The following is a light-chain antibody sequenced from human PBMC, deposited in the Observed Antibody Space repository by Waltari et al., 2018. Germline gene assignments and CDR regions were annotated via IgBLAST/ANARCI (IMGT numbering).Light chain of an antibody. Sequence: DIVMTQSPLSLPVTPGEPASIFCRPSHSRLHANGNNYLDWNLQKPGQSPQFLIYLGSNLASGVPERFTGSGSGTNFTLKITRVEADDVGIYYCMEALQTVPTFGGGTTVEIK. CDR3: MEALQTVPT. J-gene: IGKJ4*01. CDR1: HSRLHANGNNY. V-gene: IGKV2-28*01. CDR2: LGS.